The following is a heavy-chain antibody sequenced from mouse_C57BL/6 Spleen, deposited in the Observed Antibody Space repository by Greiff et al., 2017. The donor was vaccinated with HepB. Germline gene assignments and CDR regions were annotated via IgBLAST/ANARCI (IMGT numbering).Heavy chain of an antibody. J-gene: IGHJ2*01. CDR1: GFTFSSYA. Sequence: EVKLQESGEGLVKPGGSLKLSCAASGFTFSSYAMSWVRQTPEKRLEWVAYISSGGDYIYYADTVKGRFTISRDNARNTLYLQMSSLKSEDTAMYYCTRENGQTSYYFDYWGQGTTLTVSS. D-gene: IGHD3-3*01. CDR2: ISSGGDYI. CDR3: TRENGQTSYYFDY. V-gene: IGHV5-9-1*02.